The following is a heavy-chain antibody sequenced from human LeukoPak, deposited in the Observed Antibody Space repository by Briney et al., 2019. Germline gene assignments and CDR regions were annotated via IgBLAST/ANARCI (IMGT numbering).Heavy chain of an antibody. Sequence: PGGSLRPSCAASGFTFDDYGMSWVRQAPGKGLEWVSGINWNGGSTGYADSVKGRFTISRDNAKNSLYLQMNSLRAEGTALYYCARDANCSGGSCYFDYWGQGTLVTVSS. J-gene: IGHJ4*02. CDR3: ARDANCSGGSCYFDY. V-gene: IGHV3-20*04. CDR2: INWNGGST. CDR1: GFTFDDYG. D-gene: IGHD2-15*01.